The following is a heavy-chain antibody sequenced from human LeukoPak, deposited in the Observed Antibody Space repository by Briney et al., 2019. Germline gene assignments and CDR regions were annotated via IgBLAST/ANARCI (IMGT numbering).Heavy chain of an antibody. CDR3: ARGPYSSGWYLDY. D-gene: IGHD6-19*01. Sequence: SVKVSCTASGGTFSSYAISWVRQAPGQGLEWMGGIIPIFGTANYAQKFQGRVTITADKSTSTAYMELSSLRSEDTAVYCCARGPYSSGWYLDYWGRGTLVSVSS. V-gene: IGHV1-69*06. J-gene: IGHJ4*02. CDR2: IIPIFGTA. CDR1: GGTFSSYA.